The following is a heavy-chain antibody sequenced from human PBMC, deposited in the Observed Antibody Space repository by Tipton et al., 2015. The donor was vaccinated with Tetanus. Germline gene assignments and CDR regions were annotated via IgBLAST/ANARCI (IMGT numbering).Heavy chain of an antibody. CDR3: ARDWGY. CDR1: GYTFTSYY. CDR2: INLSGGAT. J-gene: IGHJ4*02. V-gene: IGHV1-46*01. Sequence: VQLVQSGAEVKKPGASVKVSCKASGYTFTSYYMHWVRQAPGQGLEWMGIINLSGGATTYAQEFQGRITMTRDTSTSTVYMELSSLGSEDTAVYYCARDWGYWGQGTLVTVSS. D-gene: IGHD3-16*01.